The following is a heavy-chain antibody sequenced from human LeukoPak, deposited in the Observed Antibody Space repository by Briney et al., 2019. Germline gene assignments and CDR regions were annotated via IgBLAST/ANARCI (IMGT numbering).Heavy chain of an antibody. CDR1: GGSPTSVSYY. Sequence: PPQTLSPTCTVSGGSPTSVSYYCGWTRHPPGKGLEWIGSIYYSGSTYYSPSLKRRVTISVDTSKNQFSLKLSSVTAADTAVYYCANLHTFGVVPSGWFDPWGQGTLVTVSS. J-gene: IGHJ5*02. CDR3: ANLHTFGVVPSGWFDP. D-gene: IGHD3-3*01. CDR2: IYYSGST. V-gene: IGHV4-39*01.